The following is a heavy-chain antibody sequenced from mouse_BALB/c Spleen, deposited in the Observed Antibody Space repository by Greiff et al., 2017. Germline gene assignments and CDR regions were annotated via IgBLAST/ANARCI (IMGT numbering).Heavy chain of an antibody. D-gene: IGHD2-10*02. CDR3: ARSIPYFDY. CDR1: GFTFSSYA. V-gene: IGHV5-9-4*01. J-gene: IGHJ2*01. CDR2: ISSGGSYT. Sequence: EVKLMESGGGLVKPGGSLKLSCAASGFTFSSYAMSWVRQSPEKRLEWVAEISSGGSYTYYPDTVTGRFTISRDNAKDTLYLEMSSLRSEDTAMYYCARSIPYFDYWGQGTTLTVSS.